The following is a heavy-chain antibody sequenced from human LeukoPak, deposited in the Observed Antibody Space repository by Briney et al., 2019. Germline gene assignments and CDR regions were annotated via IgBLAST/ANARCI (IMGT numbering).Heavy chain of an antibody. CDR2: IYYSGST. V-gene: IGHV4-39*07. Sequence: SETLSLTCTVSGGSISSSNYYWGWIRQPPGKGLEWIGSIYYSGSTYYNPSLKSRVTISVDTSKNQFSLKLTFVTAADTAVYYCARVVSGYYKRYYYYYYMDVWGKGTTVTVSS. J-gene: IGHJ6*03. D-gene: IGHD3-3*01. CDR3: ARVVSGYYKRYYYYYYMDV. CDR1: GGSISSSNYY.